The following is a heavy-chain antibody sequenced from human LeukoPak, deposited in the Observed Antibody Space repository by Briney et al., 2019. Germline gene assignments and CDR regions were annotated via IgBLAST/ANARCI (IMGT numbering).Heavy chain of an antibody. D-gene: IGHD1-26*01. V-gene: IGHV1-46*01. Sequence: ASVKVSCTASGYTFTSYYMHWVRQAPGQGLEWMGIINPSGGSTSYAQKFQGRVTMTRDTSTSTVYKELSSLRSEDTAVYYCARQGGGSYGVESCLYWGQGTLVTVSS. J-gene: IGHJ4*02. CDR3: ARQGGGSYGVESCLY. CDR2: INPSGGST. CDR1: GYTFTSYY.